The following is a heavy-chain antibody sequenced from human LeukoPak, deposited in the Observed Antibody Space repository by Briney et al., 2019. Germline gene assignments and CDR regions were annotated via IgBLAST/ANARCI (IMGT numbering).Heavy chain of an antibody. Sequence: ASVKVSCKASGYTFTGYYMHWVRQAPGQGLEWMGWINPDSGGTNYAQKFQGRVTMTRNTSISTAYMELSSLRSEDTAVYYCARVSTRIAARIYRFDYWGQGTLVTVSS. J-gene: IGHJ4*02. CDR3: ARVSTRIAARIYRFDY. D-gene: IGHD6-6*01. CDR1: GYTFTGYY. V-gene: IGHV1-2*02. CDR2: INPDSGGT.